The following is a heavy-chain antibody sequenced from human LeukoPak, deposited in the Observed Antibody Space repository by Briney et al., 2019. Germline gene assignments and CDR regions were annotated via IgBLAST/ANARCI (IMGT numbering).Heavy chain of an antibody. CDR1: GGTFSSYA. V-gene: IGHV1-69*13. CDR3: ARGPSYSGSYWDY. D-gene: IGHD1-26*01. Sequence: SVKVSCKASGGTFSSYAISWVRQAPGQGLEWMRGIIPIFGTANYAQKFQGRVTITADESTSTAYMELSSLRSEDTAVYYCARGPSYSGSYWDYWGQGTLVTVSS. J-gene: IGHJ4*02. CDR2: IIPIFGTA.